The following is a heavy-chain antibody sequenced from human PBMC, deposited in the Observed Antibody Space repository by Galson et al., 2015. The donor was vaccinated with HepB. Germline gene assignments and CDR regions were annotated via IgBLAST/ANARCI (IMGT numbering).Heavy chain of an antibody. CDR3: ARLAGSSSSGFEF. J-gene: IGHJ4*02. CDR2: IYSGDSDT. Sequence: QSGAEVKKPGESLRISCQASGYSLIDDWIGWVRQMPGKGLEWMGIIYSGDSDTKYSPSFQGQVTFSVDKSIRTAYLQWGSLKASDTAIYFCARLAGSSSSGFEFWGQGTLVTVSS. D-gene: IGHD6-6*01. V-gene: IGHV5-51*03. CDR1: GYSLIDDW.